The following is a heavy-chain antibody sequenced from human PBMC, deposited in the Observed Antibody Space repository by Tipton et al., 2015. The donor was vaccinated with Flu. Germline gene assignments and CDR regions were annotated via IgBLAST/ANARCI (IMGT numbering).Heavy chain of an antibody. J-gene: IGHJ4*02. CDR1: SGSIRSTNYF. V-gene: IGHV4-39*01. Sequence: LRLSCTVSSGSIRSTNYFCAWIRQPPGKRLESIGSIYPSGTTYYNPSLKSRVTISVDTSKSQFSLKLRSVTAADTAVYYCARLSYYDVDLKNFYFDYWGQGALVTVSS. CDR3: ARLSYYDVDLKNFYFDY. D-gene: IGHD3-10*02. CDR2: IYPSGTT.